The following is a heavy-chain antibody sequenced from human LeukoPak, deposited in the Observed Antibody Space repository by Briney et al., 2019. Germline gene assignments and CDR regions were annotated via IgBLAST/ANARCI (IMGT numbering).Heavy chain of an antibody. CDR1: GFTFSSYW. Sequence: PGGSLRLSCAAPGFTFSSYWMSWVRQAPGKGLEWVANIKQDGSEKYYVDSVKGRFTISRDNAKNSLYLQMNSLRAEDTAVYYCARARLWFGELLYDYWGQGTLVTVSS. J-gene: IGHJ4*02. D-gene: IGHD3-10*01. CDR2: IKQDGSEK. V-gene: IGHV3-7*04. CDR3: ARARLWFGELLYDY.